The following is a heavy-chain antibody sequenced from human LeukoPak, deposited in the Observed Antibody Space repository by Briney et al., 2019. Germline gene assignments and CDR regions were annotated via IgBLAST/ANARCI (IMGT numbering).Heavy chain of an antibody. CDR2: IIPIFGTA. CDR3: ATWLITMVRGVIIKGEYYYMDV. D-gene: IGHD3-10*01. J-gene: IGHJ6*03. V-gene: IGHV1-69*13. CDR1: GGTFSSYA. Sequence: ASVKVSCKASGGTFSSYAISWVRQAPGQGLEWMGGIIPIFGTANYAQKFQGRVTTTADESTSTAYMELSSLRSEDSAVYYCATWLITMVRGVIIKGEYYYMDVWGKGTTVTVSS.